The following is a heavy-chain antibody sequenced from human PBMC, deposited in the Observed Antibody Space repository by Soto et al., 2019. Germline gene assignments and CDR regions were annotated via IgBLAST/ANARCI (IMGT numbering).Heavy chain of an antibody. J-gene: IGHJ3*02. CDR3: ATAPYDFWSGYYALELDAFDI. CDR2: FDPEDGEI. Sequence: ASVKVSCKVSGYTITALSMHWVRQAPGKGLEWMGRFDPEDGEIIYAQKFQGRVTMTEDTSADTAYMELRSLRSDDTAVYYCATAPYDFWSGYYALELDAFDIWGQGTMVTVSS. D-gene: IGHD3-3*01. V-gene: IGHV1-24*01. CDR1: GYTITALS.